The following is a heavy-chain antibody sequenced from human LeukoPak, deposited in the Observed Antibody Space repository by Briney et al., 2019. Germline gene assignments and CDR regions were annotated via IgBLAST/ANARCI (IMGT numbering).Heavy chain of an antibody. CDR2: IYYSGST. J-gene: IGHJ4*02. CDR3: ARGSRGSSWIFDY. Sequence: SETLSFTCTVSGGSISSYYWSWIRQPPGKGLEWIAYIYYSGSTNYNPSLKSRVTISVDTSKNQFSLKLSSVTAADTAVYYCARGSRGSSWIFDYWGRGALVTVSS. V-gene: IGHV4-59*01. CDR1: GGSISSYY. D-gene: IGHD6-13*01.